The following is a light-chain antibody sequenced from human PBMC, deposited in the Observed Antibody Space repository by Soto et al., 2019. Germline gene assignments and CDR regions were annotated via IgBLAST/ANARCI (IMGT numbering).Light chain of an antibody. CDR3: SSDTSSSTILYV. CDR1: SSDVGGYNY. Sequence: QSALTQPASVSGSPGQSITISCTGTSSDVGGYNYVSWYQQHPGKAPKLMIYDVSNRPSGVSNRFSGSKSGNTASLTISGRQAEDEADYYCSSDTSSSTILYVFGTGTKLTVL. CDR2: DVS. V-gene: IGLV2-14*01. J-gene: IGLJ1*01.